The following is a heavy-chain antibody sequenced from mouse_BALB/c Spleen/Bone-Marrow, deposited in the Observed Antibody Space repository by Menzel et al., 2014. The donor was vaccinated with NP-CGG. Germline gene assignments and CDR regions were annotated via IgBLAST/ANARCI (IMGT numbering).Heavy chain of an antibody. CDR2: INPSTGYT. CDR1: GYTFTSYW. J-gene: IGHJ1*01. CDR3: ARDWYFDV. Sequence: VKLMESGAELAKPGASVKMSCKASGYTFTSYWMHWVKQRPGQGLEWIGYINPSTGYTEYNQKFKDKATLTADKSSSTAYTQLSSLTSEDSAVYYCARDWYFDVWGAGTTVTVSS. V-gene: IGHV1-7*01.